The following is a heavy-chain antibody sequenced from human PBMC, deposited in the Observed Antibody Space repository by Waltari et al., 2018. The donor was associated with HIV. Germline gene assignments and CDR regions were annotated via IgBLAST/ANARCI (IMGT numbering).Heavy chain of an antibody. CDR3: TRETYDFWSGFDY. V-gene: IGHV3-74*01. CDR2: VNSDETSR. J-gene: IGHJ4*02. D-gene: IGHD3-3*01. CDR1: GFTFTNYW. Sequence: EVQLVESGGALVQPGGSLRLSCAASGFTFTNYWMPWVRQSPGEGLVWVARVNSDETSRDYADSVKGRFTISRDNAKNTLHLQMNSLRPEDTAVYYCTRETYDFWSGFDYWGQGTLVTVSS.